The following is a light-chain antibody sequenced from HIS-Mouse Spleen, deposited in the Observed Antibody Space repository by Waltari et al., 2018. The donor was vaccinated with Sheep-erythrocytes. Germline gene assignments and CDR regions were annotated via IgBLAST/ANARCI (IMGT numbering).Light chain of an antibody. CDR3: QSADSSGTYV. Sequence: SYELTQPPSVSVSPGQTARITCSGDALPKQYAYWYQQKPGQAPVVVIYKDSERPSGIPERFSGSSSGTTVTLTISGVQAEDEADYYCQSADSSGTYVFGTWTKVTVL. CDR1: ALPKQY. J-gene: IGLJ1*01. V-gene: IGLV3-25*03. CDR2: KDS.